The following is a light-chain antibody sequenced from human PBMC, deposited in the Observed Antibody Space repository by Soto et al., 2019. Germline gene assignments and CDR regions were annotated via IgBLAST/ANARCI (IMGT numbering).Light chain of an antibody. CDR1: QSVSSSY. CDR2: GAS. CDR3: QQYGNPRGT. Sequence: EIVLTQSPGTLSLSPSEIATLSFMASQSVSSSYLAWYQQKPGQAPRLLIYGASSRATGIPDRFSGSGSGTDFTLTISGLEPEDFAVYYCQQYGNPRGTFGQGTKVDIK. V-gene: IGKV3-20*01. J-gene: IGKJ1*01.